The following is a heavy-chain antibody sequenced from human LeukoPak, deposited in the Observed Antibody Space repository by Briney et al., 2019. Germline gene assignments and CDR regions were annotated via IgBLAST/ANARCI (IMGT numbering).Heavy chain of an antibody. J-gene: IGHJ6*04. Sequence: GASVKVSCKASGYTFTSYGISWVRQAPGKGLEWMGGFDPEDGETIYAQKFQGRVTMTEDTSTDTAYMELSSLRSEDTAVYYCATDKQLLVPTNHPPTYGMDVWGKGTTVTVSS. CDR1: GYTFTSYG. CDR3: ATDKQLLVPTNHPPTYGMDV. CDR2: FDPEDGET. D-gene: IGHD2-15*01. V-gene: IGHV1-24*01.